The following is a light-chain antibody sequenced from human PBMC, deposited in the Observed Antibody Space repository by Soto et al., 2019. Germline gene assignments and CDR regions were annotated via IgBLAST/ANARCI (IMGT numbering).Light chain of an antibody. CDR2: DAS. CDR1: QSISSW. Sequence: DIQMTQSPSTLSASVGDRVTITCRASQSISSWLAWYQQKPGKAPKLLIYDASSLESGVPSRFSGSGSGTEFTLTISSLKPDDFATYYCQQYNRGTFGQGTKVEIK. J-gene: IGKJ1*01. CDR3: QQYNRGT. V-gene: IGKV1-5*01.